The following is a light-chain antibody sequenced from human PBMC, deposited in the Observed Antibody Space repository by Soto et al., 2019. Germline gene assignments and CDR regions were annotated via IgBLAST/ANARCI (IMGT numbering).Light chain of an antibody. CDR2: LEDSGTY. CDR3: ETWDSNTVV. J-gene: IGLJ3*02. CDR1: SGHSRYI. V-gene: IGLV4-60*03. Sequence: QPVLTQSSSASASLGSSVKLTCTLSSGHSRYIIAWHQQQPGKAPRYLMNLEDSGTYTKGSGVPDRFSGSSSGAARYLVISNTQSEDEADYYCETWDSNTVVFGGGTKLTVL.